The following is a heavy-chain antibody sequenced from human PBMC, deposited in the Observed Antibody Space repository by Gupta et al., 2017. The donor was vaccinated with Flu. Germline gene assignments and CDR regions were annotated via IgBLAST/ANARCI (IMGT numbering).Heavy chain of an antibody. CDR1: GGSISSYY. V-gene: IGHV4-59*01. CDR3: ARGTKSSIAARRTNNWFDP. Sequence: QVQLQESGPGLVKPSETLSLTCTVSGGSISSYYWSWIRQPPGKGLEWIGYIYYSGSTNYNPSLKSRVTISVDTSKNQFSLKLSSVTAADTAVYYCARGTKSSIAARRTNNWFDPWGQGTLVTVSS. J-gene: IGHJ5*02. D-gene: IGHD6-6*01. CDR2: IYYSGST.